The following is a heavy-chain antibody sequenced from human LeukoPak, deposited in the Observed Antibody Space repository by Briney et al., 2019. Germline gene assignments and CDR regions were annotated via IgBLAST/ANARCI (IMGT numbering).Heavy chain of an antibody. CDR3: AREQPYYYDSSGTALMAEIKYYFDY. J-gene: IGHJ4*02. Sequence: GGSLRLSCAASGFTLRTYWMSWVRQAPGKGLEWVANIKQDGSEKYYVDSVKGRFTISRDNAKNSLYLQMNSLRAEDTGVYYCAREQPYYYDSSGTALMAEIKYYFDYWGQGTLVTVSS. CDR1: GFTLRTYW. V-gene: IGHV3-7*01. D-gene: IGHD3-22*01. CDR2: IKQDGSEK.